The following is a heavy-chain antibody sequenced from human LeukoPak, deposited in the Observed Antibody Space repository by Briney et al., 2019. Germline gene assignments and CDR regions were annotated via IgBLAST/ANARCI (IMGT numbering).Heavy chain of an antibody. J-gene: IGHJ1*01. D-gene: IGHD3-22*01. Sequence: PGGSLRLSCAASGFTFTSYAMSWVRQAPGKGLEWVSGISGSGYNTYYVDSVRGRFTISRDSSKNTLYLQMNSLRAEDTAVYYCAKRDVSSSDYSPLFQHWGQGTLVTVSS. CDR3: AKRDVSSSDYSPLFQH. CDR2: ISGSGYNT. V-gene: IGHV3-23*01. CDR1: GFTFTSYA.